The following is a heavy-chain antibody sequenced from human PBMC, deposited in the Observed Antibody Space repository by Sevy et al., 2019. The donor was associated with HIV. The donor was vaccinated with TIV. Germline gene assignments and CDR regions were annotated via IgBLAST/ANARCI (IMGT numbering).Heavy chain of an antibody. V-gene: IGHV3-30*18. CDR1: GFTFSSYG. D-gene: IGHD6-6*01. Sequence: GGSLILSCAASGFTFSSYGMHWVRQAPGKGLEWVAVISYDGSNKYYADSVKGRFTISRDNSKNTLYLQMNSLRAEDTAVYYCAKEGRHSSTSLDYWDQGTLVTVSS. J-gene: IGHJ4*02. CDR3: AKEGRHSSTSLDY. CDR2: ISYDGSNK.